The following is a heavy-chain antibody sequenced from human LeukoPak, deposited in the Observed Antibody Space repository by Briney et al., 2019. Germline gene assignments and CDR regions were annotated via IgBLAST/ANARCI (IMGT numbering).Heavy chain of an antibody. V-gene: IGHV3-23*01. Sequence: PGGSLRLSCAASGFTFSSYAMTWVRQAPGKGLEWVSAISGSGGSTNYADSVKGRFTISRDNSKNTLYLQMNSLRAEDTAVCCCAKDRRVGATRDDAFDIWGQGTMVTVSS. CDR3: AKDRRVGATRDDAFDI. CDR2: ISGSGGST. CDR1: GFTFSSYA. D-gene: IGHD1-26*01. J-gene: IGHJ3*02.